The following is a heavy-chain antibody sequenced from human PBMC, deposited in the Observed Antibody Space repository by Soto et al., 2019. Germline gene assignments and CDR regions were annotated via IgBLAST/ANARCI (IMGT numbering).Heavy chain of an antibody. V-gene: IGHV1-18*01. Sequence: QVQLVQSGPEVKKPGASVKVSCKASNYTFSNYGISWVRQAPGQGLEWMGWVSTYNGVTNYAERFQGRVTMTTATSTTTADMELRSLRSDDTAVYYCARGFGELDYWGQGALVTVSS. D-gene: IGHD2-21*01. CDR1: NYTFSNYG. J-gene: IGHJ4*02. CDR2: VSTYNGVT. CDR3: ARGFGELDY.